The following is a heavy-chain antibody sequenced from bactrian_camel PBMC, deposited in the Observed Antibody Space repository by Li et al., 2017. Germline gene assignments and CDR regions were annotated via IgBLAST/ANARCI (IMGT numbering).Heavy chain of an antibody. CDR3: ATDPGPYDCTVDAVRDWS. V-gene: IGHV3S53*01. CDR1: GYSLVTHC. CDR2: IDAEGTA. Sequence: HVQLVESGGGQVEAGGSLRLSCAVPGYSLVTHCMGWFRQAPGKQREGVATIDAEGTASYAESVKGRFTIVKVNGKNTLDLFMNSLKPDDSAMYYCATDPGPYDCTVDAVRDWSWGQGTQVTVS. D-gene: IGHD6*01. J-gene: IGHJ4*01.